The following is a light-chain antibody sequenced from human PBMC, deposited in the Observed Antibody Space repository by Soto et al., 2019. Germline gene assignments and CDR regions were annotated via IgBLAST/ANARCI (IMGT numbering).Light chain of an antibody. CDR2: AAS. J-gene: IGKJ1*01. CDR3: QQYGDSPST. CDR1: QSVSNNY. V-gene: IGKV3-20*01. Sequence: EIVLTQSPGTLSLSPGERATLSCRASQSVSNNYLAWFQQRPGQAPRLLIYAASKRATGIPGRFSGSGSQTDFTLTISRLEPEDIAVFYCQQYGDSPSTFGQGTKVEIK.